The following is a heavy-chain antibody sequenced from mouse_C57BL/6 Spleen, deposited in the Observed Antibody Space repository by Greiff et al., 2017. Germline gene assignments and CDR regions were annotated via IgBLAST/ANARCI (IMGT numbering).Heavy chain of an antibody. Sequence: QVQLQQPGAELVKPGASVTLSCKASGYTFTSYWMQWVKQRPGQGLEWIGEIDPSDSYTNYNQKFKGKATLTVDTSSSTAYMQLSSLTSEDSAVYYCARSGDYAMDYWGQGTSVTVSS. CDR3: ARSGDYAMDY. V-gene: IGHV1-50*01. J-gene: IGHJ4*01. D-gene: IGHD3-1*01. CDR2: IDPSDSYT. CDR1: GYTFTSYW.